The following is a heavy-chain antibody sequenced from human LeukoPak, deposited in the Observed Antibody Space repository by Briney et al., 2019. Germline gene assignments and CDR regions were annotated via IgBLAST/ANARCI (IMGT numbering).Heavy chain of an antibody. J-gene: IGHJ4*02. CDR2: ISSSGSTI. V-gene: IGHV3-48*03. Sequence: GGSLRLSCAASGFTFSSYEMNWVRQAPGKGLEWVSYISSSGSTIYYADSVKGRFTISRDNAKNSLYLQMNSLRAEDTAVYYCAREQNYYPDYWGQGTLVTVSS. CDR1: GFTFSSYE. CDR3: AREQNYYPDY. D-gene: IGHD3-10*01.